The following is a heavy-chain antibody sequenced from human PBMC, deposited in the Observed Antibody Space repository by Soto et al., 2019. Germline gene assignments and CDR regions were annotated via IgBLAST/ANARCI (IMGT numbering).Heavy chain of an antibody. J-gene: IGHJ4*02. D-gene: IGHD1-20*01. CDR2: ISSDGTKK. CDR1: GFTFSDYA. V-gene: IGHV3-30-3*01. CDR3: ARGIRGYFDY. Sequence: QVQLVESGGGVVQPGRSLRLSCAASGFTFSDYAMHWVRQAPGKGLEWVAVISSDGTKKYYADSVKGRFTISRDSSKNTVYLLMYSLRAEDTAVYYCARGIRGYFDYWGQGTLVTVSS.